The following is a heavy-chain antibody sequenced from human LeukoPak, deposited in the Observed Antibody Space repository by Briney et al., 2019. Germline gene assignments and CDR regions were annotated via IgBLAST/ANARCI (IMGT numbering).Heavy chain of an antibody. J-gene: IGHJ4*02. V-gene: IGHV2-70*11. Sequence: TLSLTCTVSGGSITSDIFYWNWIRQHPGKALEWLARIDWDDDKYYSTSLKTRLTISKDTSKNQVVLTMTNMDPVDTATYYCARIIPYDSSGYPNYYFDYWGQGTLVTVSS. D-gene: IGHD3-22*01. CDR2: IDWDDDK. CDR1: GGSITSDIFY. CDR3: ARIIPYDSSGYPNYYFDY.